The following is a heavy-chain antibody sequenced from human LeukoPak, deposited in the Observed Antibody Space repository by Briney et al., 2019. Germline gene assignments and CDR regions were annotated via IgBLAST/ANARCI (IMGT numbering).Heavy chain of an antibody. CDR2: IYYSGST. CDR3: ARDRGGPLPPDI. D-gene: IGHD3-10*01. V-gene: IGHV4-59*01. J-gene: IGHJ3*02. CDR1: GGSISSYY. Sequence: SETLSLTCTVSGGSISSYYWSWIRQPPGKGLEWIGYIYYSGSTNYYPSLKSRVTISVDTSKNQFSLKLSSVTAADTAVYYCARDRGGPLPPDIWGQGTMVTVSS.